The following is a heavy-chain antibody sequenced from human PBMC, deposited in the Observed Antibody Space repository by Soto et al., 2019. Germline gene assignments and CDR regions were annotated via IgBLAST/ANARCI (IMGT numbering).Heavy chain of an antibody. CDR2: ISGSGGST. V-gene: IGHV3-23*01. CDR3: AKGLYGSGSY. Sequence: GGSLRLSCAASGFTFSSYAMSWVRQAPGKGLEWVSAISGSGGSTYYADSVKGRFAISRDNSKNTLFLQMNSLRAEDTAVYYCAKGLYGSGSYWGQGTLVTVSS. J-gene: IGHJ4*02. D-gene: IGHD3-10*01. CDR1: GFTFSSYA.